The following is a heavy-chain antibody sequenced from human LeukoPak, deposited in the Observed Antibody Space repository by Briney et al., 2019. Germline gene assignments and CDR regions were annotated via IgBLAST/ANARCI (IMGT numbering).Heavy chain of an antibody. Sequence: GGSLRLSCAASGFTFSTYWMTWVRQAPGKGLEWVANIKQDGSAKYYVDSLRGRFSISRDNVKNSLFLQMNSLSAEDTAVYYCAKGTVPLSNYFYYYYMDVWGKGTTVTVSS. J-gene: IGHJ6*03. CDR2: IKQDGSAK. V-gene: IGHV3-7*01. CDR1: GFTFSTYW. CDR3: AKGTVPLSNYFYYYYMDV. D-gene: IGHD4-17*01.